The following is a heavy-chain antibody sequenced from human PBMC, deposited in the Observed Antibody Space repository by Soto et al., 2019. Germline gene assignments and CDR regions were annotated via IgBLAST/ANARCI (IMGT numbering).Heavy chain of an antibody. V-gene: IGHV4-30-4*01. CDR3: ALRQEWGSWALDY. CDR2: IYYSGST. CDR1: GGSISSGGYY. Sequence: SETLSLTCTVSGGSISSGGYYRSWIRQPPGKGLEWIGYIYYSGSTYYNPSLKSRVTISVDTSKNQFSLKLSSVTAADTAVYYCALRQEWGSWALDYWGQGTLVTVSS. D-gene: IGHD6-13*01. J-gene: IGHJ4*02.